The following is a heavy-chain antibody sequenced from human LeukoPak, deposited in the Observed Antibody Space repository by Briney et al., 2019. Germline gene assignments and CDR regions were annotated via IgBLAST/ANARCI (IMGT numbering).Heavy chain of an antibody. Sequence: PSETLSLTCTVSGDSITNYFWSWLRQPPGKGLEWIGYIYYTGNTNYKPSLKSRVTMSVDTSTSQFSLRLRSVTAADTAVYYCARGRVAYSAYYFDYWGRGTLVTVSS. CDR1: GDSITNYF. CDR3: ARGRVAYSAYYFDY. J-gene: IGHJ4*02. CDR2: IYYTGNT. V-gene: IGHV4-59*01. D-gene: IGHD2-15*01.